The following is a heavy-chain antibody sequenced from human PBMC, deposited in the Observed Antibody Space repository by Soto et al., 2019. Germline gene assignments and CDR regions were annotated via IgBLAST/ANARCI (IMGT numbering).Heavy chain of an antibody. Sequence: SETLSLTCAVSGGSISSSNWWSWVRQPPGKGLEWIGEIYHSGSTNYNPSLKSRLTLSVDKSKNQFSLKLSSVTDADTAVYYCATYYDSSRYLFDYRGQGSLVTVSS. V-gene: IGHV4-4*02. D-gene: IGHD3-22*01. CDR1: GGSISSSNW. J-gene: IGHJ4*02. CDR2: IYHSGST. CDR3: ATYYDSSRYLFDY.